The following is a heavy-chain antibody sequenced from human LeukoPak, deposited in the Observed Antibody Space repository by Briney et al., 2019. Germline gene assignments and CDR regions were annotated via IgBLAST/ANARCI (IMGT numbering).Heavy chain of an antibody. D-gene: IGHD2-15*01. V-gene: IGHV1-69*05. CDR3: ATGAQSLGYCSGGSCWGFDYCYYYMDV. Sequence: SVKVSCKASGGTFSSYAISWVRQAPGQGLEWMGRIIPIFGTANYAQKFQGRVTITTAESTSTAYMELSRLRSEDTAVYYCATGAQSLGYCSGGSCWGFDYCYYYMDVWGKGTTVTVSS. J-gene: IGHJ6*03. CDR2: IIPIFGTA. CDR1: GGTFSSYA.